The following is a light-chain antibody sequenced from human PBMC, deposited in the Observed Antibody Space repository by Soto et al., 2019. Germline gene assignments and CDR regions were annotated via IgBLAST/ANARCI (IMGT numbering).Light chain of an antibody. CDR2: DTS. J-gene: IGKJ5*01. Sequence: VLTQSPATLSLSPGERATLSCRASQNVERYLAWFQQKPGQPPRLLIYDTSVRATGIPARFSGSGSGTDFTLTISSLEPEDFAVYYCQQRRNWPPITFGQGTRLEIK. CDR1: QNVERY. V-gene: IGKV3-11*01. CDR3: QQRRNWPPIT.